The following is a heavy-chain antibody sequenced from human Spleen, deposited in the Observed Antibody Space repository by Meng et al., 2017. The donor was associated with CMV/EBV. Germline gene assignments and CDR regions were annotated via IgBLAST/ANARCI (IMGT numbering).Heavy chain of an antibody. D-gene: IGHD4-11*01. CDR3: ARGTTVTLGRFDP. V-gene: IGHV1-2*02. CDR1: GYTFTGYY. CDR2: INPNSGGT. J-gene: IGHJ5*02. Sequence: VKVSCKASGYTFTGYYMHWVRQAPGQGLEWMGWINPNSGGTNYAQKFQGRVTMTRDTSISTAYMELSRLRSDDTAVYYCARGTTVTLGRFDPWGQGTLVTSPQ.